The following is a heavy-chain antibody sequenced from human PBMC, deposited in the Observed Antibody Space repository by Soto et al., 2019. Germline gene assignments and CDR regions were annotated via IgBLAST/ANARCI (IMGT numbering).Heavy chain of an antibody. CDR3: ARSKVRDYVDWFDP. CDR1: GYTIAIYG. V-gene: IGHV1-18*01. CDR2: ISAYNGNT. Sequence: GASVKVSWKASGYTIAIYGISLVRQDPGQGLEWMGWISAYNGNTNYAQKLQGRVTMTTDTSTSTAYMELRSLRSDDTAVYYCARSKVRDYVDWFDPWGQGTLVTVSS. D-gene: IGHD4-17*01. J-gene: IGHJ5*02.